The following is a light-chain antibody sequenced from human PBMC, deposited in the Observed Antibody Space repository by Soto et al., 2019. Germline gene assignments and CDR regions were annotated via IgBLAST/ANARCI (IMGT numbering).Light chain of an antibody. J-gene: IGKJ5*01. CDR1: QSVSSY. Sequence: EIVLTQSPATLSLSPGERATLSCRASQSVSSYLAWYQQKPGQAPMLLIYDASNRATVIPARFSGSGSGTDFTLTISSIEPEDFAVYYCQQRSNWPPSITFGQGTRLEIK. V-gene: IGKV3-11*01. CDR2: DAS. CDR3: QQRSNWPPSIT.